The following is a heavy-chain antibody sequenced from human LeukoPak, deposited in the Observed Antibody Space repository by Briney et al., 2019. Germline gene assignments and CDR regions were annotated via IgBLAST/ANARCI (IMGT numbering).Heavy chain of an antibody. CDR1: GYTFTSYY. D-gene: IGHD2-2*01. V-gene: IGHV1-46*01. CDR3: ARGQFVVVPAALNWFDP. J-gene: IGHJ5*02. Sequence: ASVKVSCKASGYTFTSYYMNWVRQAPGQGLEWMGIINPSGGSTSYAQKFQGRVTMTRDMSTSTVYMELSSLRSEDTAVYYCARGQFVVVPAALNWFDPWGQGTLVTVSS. CDR2: INPSGGST.